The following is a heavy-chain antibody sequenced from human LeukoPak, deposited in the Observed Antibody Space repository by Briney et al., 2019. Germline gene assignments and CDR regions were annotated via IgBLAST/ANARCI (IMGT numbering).Heavy chain of an antibody. Sequence: ASVKVSCKASGYTFTSYYMHWVRQAPGQGLEWMGIINPSGGSTSYAQKFQGRVTMTRNTSISTAYMELSSLRSEDTAVYYCARGPVLRYFDWPRRNWFDPWGQGTLVTVSS. D-gene: IGHD3-9*01. V-gene: IGHV1-46*01. CDR2: INPSGGST. J-gene: IGHJ5*02. CDR3: ARGPVLRYFDWPRRNWFDP. CDR1: GYTFTSYY.